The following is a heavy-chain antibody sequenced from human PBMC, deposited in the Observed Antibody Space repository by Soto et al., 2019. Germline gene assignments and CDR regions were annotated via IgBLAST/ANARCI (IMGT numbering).Heavy chain of an antibody. D-gene: IGHD2-15*01. CDR3: AKDSLYCSGGSCYSSAGRGPPDY. CDR1: GFTFSSYA. CDR2: ISGSGGST. V-gene: IGHV3-23*01. Sequence: GGSLRLSCAASGFTFSSYAMSWVRQAPGKGLEWVSAISGSGGSTYYADSVKGRFTISRDNSKNTLYLQMNSLRAEDTAVYYCAKDSLYCSGGSCYSSAGRGPPDYWGQGTLVTVSS. J-gene: IGHJ4*02.